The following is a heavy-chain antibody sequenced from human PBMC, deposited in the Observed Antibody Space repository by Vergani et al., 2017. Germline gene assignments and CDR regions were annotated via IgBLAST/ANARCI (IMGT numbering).Heavy chain of an antibody. Sequence: QVQLVQSGAEVKKPGASVKVSCKASGYTFTSYYMLWVRQAPGQGLEWMGIINPSGGSTSYVQKFQGRVTMTRDTSTSTVYMELSSLRSDDTAVYYCARNGGSGRRYYYYIDGWGKGTTVTVSS. CDR1: GYTFTSYY. CDR3: ARNGGSGRRYYYYIDG. J-gene: IGHJ6*03. CDR2: INPSGGST. D-gene: IGHD3-10*01. V-gene: IGHV1-46*01.